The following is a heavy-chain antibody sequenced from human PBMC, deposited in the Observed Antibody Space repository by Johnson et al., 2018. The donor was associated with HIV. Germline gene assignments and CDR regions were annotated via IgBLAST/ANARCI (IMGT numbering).Heavy chain of an antibody. V-gene: IGHV3-30*04. D-gene: IGHD1-7*01. Sequence: QVQLVESGGGVVQPGRSLRLSCAASGFTFSSYAMHWVRQAPGKGLEWVAVISYDGSNKYYADSVKGRFTISRDNSKNTLYLQMNSLIAEDTAVYYCAKRVSTGTTRVHELDDAFDIWGQGTMVTVSS. CDR1: GFTFSSYA. CDR2: ISYDGSNK. J-gene: IGHJ3*02. CDR3: AKRVSTGTTRVHELDDAFDI.